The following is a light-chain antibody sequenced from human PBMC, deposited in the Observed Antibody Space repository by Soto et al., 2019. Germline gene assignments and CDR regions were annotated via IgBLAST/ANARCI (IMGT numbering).Light chain of an antibody. Sequence: DIQMTQSPSTLSASVGDRVTITCRASQSISSWLAWYQQKPGKAPKLLIYKASSLESGVPSRFSGSGSVTEFTLTISSLQPDDFANYYCQQYNSYRWTFGQGTKVEIK. CDR1: QSISSW. V-gene: IGKV1-5*03. CDR2: KAS. J-gene: IGKJ1*01. CDR3: QQYNSYRWT.